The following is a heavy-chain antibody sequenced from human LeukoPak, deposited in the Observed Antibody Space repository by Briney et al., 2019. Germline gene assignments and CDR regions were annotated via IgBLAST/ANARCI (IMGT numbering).Heavy chain of an antibody. Sequence: KSSETLSLTCAVYGGSFSGYYWSWIRQPPGKGLEWIGEINHSGSTNYNPSLKSRVTISVDTSKSQFSLKLSSVTAADTAVYYCARGLYSSGWSLYYFDYWGQGTLVTVSS. V-gene: IGHV4-34*01. CDR1: GGSFSGYY. D-gene: IGHD6-19*01. J-gene: IGHJ4*02. CDR3: ARGLYSSGWSLYYFDY. CDR2: INHSGST.